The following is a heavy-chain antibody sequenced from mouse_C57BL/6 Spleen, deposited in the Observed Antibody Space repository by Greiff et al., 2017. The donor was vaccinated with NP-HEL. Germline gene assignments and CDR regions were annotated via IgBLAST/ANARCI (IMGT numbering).Heavy chain of an antibody. J-gene: IGHJ4*01. Sequence: VKLQESGPELVKPGASVKISCKASGYAFSSSWMNWVKQRPGKGLEWIGRIYPGDGDTNYNGKFKGKATLTADKSSSTAYMQLSSLTSEDSAVYFCARDVDYYAMDYWGQGTSVTVSS. CDR1: GYAFSSSW. CDR3: ARDVDYYAMDY. V-gene: IGHV1-82*01. CDR2: IYPGDGDT.